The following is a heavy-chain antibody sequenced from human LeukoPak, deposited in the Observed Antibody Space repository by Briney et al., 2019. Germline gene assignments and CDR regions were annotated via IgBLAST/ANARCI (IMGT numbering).Heavy chain of an antibody. CDR2: INHSGST. CDR1: GGSFSGYY. CDR3: TYSSSALPYNWFDP. D-gene: IGHD6-6*01. J-gene: IGHJ5*02. V-gene: IGHV4-34*01. Sequence: PSETLSLTCAVNGGSFSGYYWSWIRQPSGKGLEWIGEINHSGSTNYNPSLKSRVTISVDTSKNQFSLKLSSVTAADTAVYYCTYSSSALPYNWFDPWGQGTLVTVSS.